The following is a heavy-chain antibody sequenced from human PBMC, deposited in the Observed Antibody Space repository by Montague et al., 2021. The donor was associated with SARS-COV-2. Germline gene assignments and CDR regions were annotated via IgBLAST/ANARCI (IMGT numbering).Heavy chain of an antibody. V-gene: IGHV4-38-2*02. Sequence: SETLSLTCTVSGYSISTGYYWGWIRQPPGKGLGWIWTIYHSGSTYFHPSLKSRVTISVDTSKNQFSLNLSSVTAADTAVYYCAKLAGSHDTFDNWGRGTLVTVSS. J-gene: IGHJ3*02. CDR2: IYHSGST. CDR3: AKLAGSHDTFDN. D-gene: IGHD6-19*01. CDR1: GYSISTGYY.